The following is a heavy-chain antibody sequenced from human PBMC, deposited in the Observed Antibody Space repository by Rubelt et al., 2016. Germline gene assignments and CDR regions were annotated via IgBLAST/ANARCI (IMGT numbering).Heavy chain of an antibody. Sequence: QLQLQESGPGLVKPSETLSLTCTVSGGSISSSSYYWGWIRQPPGKGLEWIGSIYYSGSTYYNPSLTSGVTIALDTSKDQFSLKLSSVHAADTAVYYCARDKADQKLLDAFDIWGQGTMVTVSS. J-gene: IGHJ3*02. CDR3: ARDKADQKLLDAFDI. CDR1: GGSISSSSYY. CDR2: IYYSGST. V-gene: IGHV4-39*07. D-gene: IGHD2-15*01.